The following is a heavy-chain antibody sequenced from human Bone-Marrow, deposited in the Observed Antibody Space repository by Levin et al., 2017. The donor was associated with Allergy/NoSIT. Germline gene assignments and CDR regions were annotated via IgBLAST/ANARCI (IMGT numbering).Heavy chain of an antibody. Sequence: GGSLRLSCAASGFTFDAYAMHWVRQVPGKGLEWVSGISWNSGIKGYLDSVKGRFTISRDNAKNSLYLQMNSLSAEDTALDYCAKDHAGVSPLDLLTGPTFDSWGQGTLVTVSS. J-gene: IGHJ4*02. CDR2: ISWNSGIK. CDR1: GFTFDAYA. V-gene: IGHV3-9*01. CDR3: AKDHAGVSPLDLLTGPTFDS. D-gene: IGHD3-9*01.